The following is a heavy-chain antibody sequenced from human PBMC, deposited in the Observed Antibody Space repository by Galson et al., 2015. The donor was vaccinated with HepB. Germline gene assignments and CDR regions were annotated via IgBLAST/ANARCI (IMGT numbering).Heavy chain of an antibody. J-gene: IGHJ6*02. D-gene: IGHD6-19*01. Sequence: SVKVSCKASGYTFTSYDINWVRQATGQGLEWMGWMNPYNGNTGYAQNFQGRVTMTRNTSISTAYMELSGLRSEDTAVYYCARVRPFIGEPGTGPLSSGMDVWGQGTTVTVSS. CDR2: MNPYNGNT. V-gene: IGHV1-8*01. CDR1: GYTFTSYD. CDR3: ARVRPFIGEPGTGPLSSGMDV.